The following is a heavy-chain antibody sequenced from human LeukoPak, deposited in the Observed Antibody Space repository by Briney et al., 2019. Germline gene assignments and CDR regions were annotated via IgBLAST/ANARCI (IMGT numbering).Heavy chain of an antibody. Sequence: GGSLRLSCAASGFNFASNWMHWVRQTPGKGLVWVSRINSGGSGTSYADSVEGRFTISRDNAKNTLYLQMNSLRAEDTAVYYCARGAGYNYPYYFDYWGQGTLVTVSS. J-gene: IGHJ4*02. CDR2: INSGGSGT. V-gene: IGHV3-74*01. CDR1: GFNFASNW. D-gene: IGHD5-24*01. CDR3: ARGAGYNYPYYFDY.